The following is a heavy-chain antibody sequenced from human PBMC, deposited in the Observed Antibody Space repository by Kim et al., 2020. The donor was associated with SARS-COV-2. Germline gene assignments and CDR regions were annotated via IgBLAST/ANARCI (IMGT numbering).Heavy chain of an antibody. D-gene: IGHD6-13*01. V-gene: IGHV3-53*01. J-gene: IGHJ4*02. CDR1: GFTVSSNY. Sequence: GGSLRLSCAASGFTVSSNYMSWVRQAPGKGLEWVSVIYSCGSTYYADSVKGRFTISRDNSKNTLYLQMNSLRAEDTAVYYCASLIVAAAGKSGFDYWGQGTLVTVSS. CDR3: ASLIVAAAGKSGFDY. CDR2: IYSCGST.